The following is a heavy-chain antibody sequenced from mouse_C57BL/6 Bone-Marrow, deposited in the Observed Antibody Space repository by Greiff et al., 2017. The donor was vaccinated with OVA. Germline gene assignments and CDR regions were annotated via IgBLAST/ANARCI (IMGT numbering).Heavy chain of an antibody. Sequence: VQLQQSGAELVRPGASVKLSCKASGYTFTDYYINWVKQRPGQGLEWIARIYPGSGNTYYNEKFKGKATLTAEKSSSTAYMQLSSLTSEDSAVYFCARDGDYVYYFDYGGQGTTLTVAS. CDR3: ARDGDYVYYFDY. CDR2: IYPGSGNT. D-gene: IGHD2-13*01. J-gene: IGHJ2*01. V-gene: IGHV1-76*01. CDR1: GYTFTDYY.